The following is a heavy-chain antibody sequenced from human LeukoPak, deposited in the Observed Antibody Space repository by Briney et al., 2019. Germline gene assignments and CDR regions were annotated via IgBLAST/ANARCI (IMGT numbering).Heavy chain of an antibody. CDR2: IKQDGSEK. Sequence: GGSLRPSCAASGFTFSSYWMSWVRQAPGKGLEGVANIKQDGSEKYYVDAVKGRFTISRDNAKNSLYLQMNSLRAEDTAVYYCAREGEAVAGPVVPNQYYYYYMDVWGKGTTVTVSS. J-gene: IGHJ6*03. V-gene: IGHV3-7*01. CDR3: AREGEAVAGPVVPNQYYYYYMDV. D-gene: IGHD6-19*01. CDR1: GFTFSSYW.